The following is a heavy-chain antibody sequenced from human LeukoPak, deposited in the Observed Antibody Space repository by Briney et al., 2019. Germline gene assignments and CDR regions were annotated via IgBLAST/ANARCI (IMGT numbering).Heavy chain of an antibody. CDR3: ARIHRYCSGGACYVLDN. J-gene: IGHJ4*02. Sequence: SETLSLTCAVYGGSFSGYYWSRIRQPPGRGLEWIGYVYYSGSTNYNPSFKSRITISVDTSRNQFSLQLSSVTAADTAVYYCARIHRYCSGGACYVLDNWGQGTLVAVSS. D-gene: IGHD2-15*01. V-gene: IGHV4-59*01. CDR2: VYYSGST. CDR1: GGSFSGYY.